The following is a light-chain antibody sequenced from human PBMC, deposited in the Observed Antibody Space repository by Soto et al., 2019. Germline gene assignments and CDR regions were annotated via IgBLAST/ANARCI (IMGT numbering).Light chain of an antibody. Sequence: EIVLTQSPATLSLSPGERATLSCRASQSVSSYLAWYQQKPGQAPRLLFYDASNRATGIPARFSGSGSGTDFTLTISSLEPEDFAVYYCQQRSNWPPENTFGQGTRLEIK. CDR1: QSVSSY. CDR2: DAS. V-gene: IGKV3-11*01. J-gene: IGKJ5*01. CDR3: QQRSNWPPENT.